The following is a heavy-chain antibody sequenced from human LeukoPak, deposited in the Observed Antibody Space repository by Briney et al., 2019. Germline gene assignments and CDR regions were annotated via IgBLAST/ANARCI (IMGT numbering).Heavy chain of an antibody. CDR3: ARTVGYGAYNWFDP. CDR1: GFTVSSNY. D-gene: IGHD4-17*01. V-gene: IGHV3-53*01. Sequence: GGSLRLSCAASGFTVSSNYMSWVRQAPGKGLEWVSAIYSGINTHYADSAKGRFTISRDNSKNTLFLQMNSLRAEDTAVYYCARTVGYGAYNWFDPWGQGTLVTVSS. J-gene: IGHJ5*02. CDR2: IYSGINT.